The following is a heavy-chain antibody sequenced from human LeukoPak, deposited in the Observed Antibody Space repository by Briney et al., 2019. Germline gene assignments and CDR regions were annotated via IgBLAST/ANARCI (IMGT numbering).Heavy chain of an antibody. D-gene: IGHD6-19*01. CDR1: GFTFDDYA. CDR3: AKDIGLYSRGWRYFDY. J-gene: IGHJ4*02. Sequence: GGSLRLSCAASGFTFDDYAMHWVRQAPGKGLEWVSGISWNSGSIGYADSVKGRFTISRDNAKNSLYLQMNSLRAEDTALYYCAKDIGLYSRGWRYFDYWGQGTLVTVSS. CDR2: ISWNSGSI. V-gene: IGHV3-9*01.